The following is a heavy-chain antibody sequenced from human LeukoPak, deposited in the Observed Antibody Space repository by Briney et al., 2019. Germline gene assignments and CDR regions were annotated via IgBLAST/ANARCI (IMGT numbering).Heavy chain of an antibody. CDR3: AKGRRSVDYSNYSNDY. CDR1: GLTFSSYA. D-gene: IGHD4-11*01. J-gene: IGHJ4*02. CDR2: ISGSGGST. V-gene: IGHV3-23*01. Sequence: GGSLRLSCAASGLTFSSYAMSWVRQAPGKGLEWVSAISGSGGSTYYADSVKGRFTISGDNSKNTLYLQMNGLRAEDTAVYYCAKGRRSVDYSNYSNDYWGQGTLVTVSS.